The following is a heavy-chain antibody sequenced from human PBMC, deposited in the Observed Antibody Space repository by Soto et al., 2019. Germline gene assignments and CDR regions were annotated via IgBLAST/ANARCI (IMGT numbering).Heavy chain of an antibody. D-gene: IGHD6-13*01. CDR1: GFTFSSYA. V-gene: IGHV3-23*01. CDR2: ISGSGGST. Sequence: GGSLRLSCAASGFTFSSYAMSWVRQAPGKGLEWVSAISGSGGSTYYADSVKGRFTISRDNSKNTLYLQMTSLRVEDTAVYYCAKDPPSERMQPDYGMDVWGQGTTVTVSS. J-gene: IGHJ6*02. CDR3: AKDPPSERMQPDYGMDV.